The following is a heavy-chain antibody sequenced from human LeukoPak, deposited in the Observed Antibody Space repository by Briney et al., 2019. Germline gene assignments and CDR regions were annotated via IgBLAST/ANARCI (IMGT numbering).Heavy chain of an antibody. J-gene: IGHJ4*02. CDR3: ARHTSSSWGD. V-gene: IGHV4-59*08. CDR2: IYYSGST. D-gene: IGHD6-13*01. CDR1: GGSISNYY. Sequence: SETLSLTCTVSGGSISNYYRSWIRQPPGKGLEWIGYIYYSGSTNYNPSLKSRVTISVDRPNNRFSLKLSSVTAADTAVYYCARHTSSSWGDWGQGTLVTVSS.